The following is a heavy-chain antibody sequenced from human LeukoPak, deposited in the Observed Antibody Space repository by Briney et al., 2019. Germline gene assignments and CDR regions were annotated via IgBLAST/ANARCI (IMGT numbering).Heavy chain of an antibody. D-gene: IGHD6-13*01. Sequence: ASVKVSCKASGYTFTSFSICWVRHAPGQGLEWMGWISVDNGNTKYAQRPQGRATMTTDTSTTTAYMEQRSVRSDDTAAYYCARVMAAAGTFPGRDYWGQGTLGTVSS. CDR1: GYTFTSFS. J-gene: IGHJ4*02. V-gene: IGHV1-18*01. CDR2: ISVDNGNT. CDR3: ARVMAAAGTFPGRDY.